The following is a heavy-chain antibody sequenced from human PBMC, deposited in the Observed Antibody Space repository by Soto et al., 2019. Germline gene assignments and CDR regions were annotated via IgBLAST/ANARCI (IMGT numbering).Heavy chain of an antibody. J-gene: IGHJ4*02. CDR3: ATGTPSTSDRMCSRTLCYIPLD. V-gene: IGHV1-69*01. Sequence: QVQLVQSGAEVRKPGSSVKVSCKTSGDSFSTDTFTWVRQAPGQGLEWMGGLLPMFRTTNDAQQFQGRVTITADESTSTVYMELRSLRSEDTAISFCATGTPSTSDRMCSRTLCYIPLDWGQGTLVAVSS. D-gene: IGHD2-2*01. CDR1: GDSFSTDT. CDR2: LLPMFRTT.